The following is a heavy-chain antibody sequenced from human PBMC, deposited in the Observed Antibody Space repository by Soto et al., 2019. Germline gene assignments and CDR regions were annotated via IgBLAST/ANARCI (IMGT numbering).Heavy chain of an antibody. CDR3: AKSDCGLISCYVRDF. CDR2: VSGSADST. D-gene: IGHD2-2*01. CDR1: GFPLTSYA. V-gene: IGHV3-23*01. J-gene: IGHJ4*02. Sequence: GGSLRLSCTASGFPLTSYAMSWVRQAPGKGLEWVASVSGSADSTSYADSVKGRFTIIRDNSKNTVYLQMSSLRVEDTAVFYCAKSDCGLISCYVRDFWGPGTLVTVSS.